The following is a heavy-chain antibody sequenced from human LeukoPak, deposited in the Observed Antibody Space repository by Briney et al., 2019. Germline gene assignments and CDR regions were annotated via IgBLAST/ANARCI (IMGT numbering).Heavy chain of an antibody. V-gene: IGHV1-8*01. CDR1: GYTFTSYD. CDR2: MNPNSGNT. D-gene: IGHD6-25*01. J-gene: IGHJ5*02. Sequence: ASVKVSCKASGYTFTSYDINWVRQATGQGLEWMGWMNPNSGNTGYAQKFQGRVTMTRNTSISTAYMELRSLRSDDTAVYYCARDDGAAWFDPWGQGTLVTVSS. CDR3: ARDDGAAWFDP.